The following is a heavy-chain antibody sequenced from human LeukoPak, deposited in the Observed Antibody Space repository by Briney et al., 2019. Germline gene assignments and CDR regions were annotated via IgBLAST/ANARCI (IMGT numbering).Heavy chain of an antibody. J-gene: IGHJ6*03. D-gene: IGHD6-19*01. CDR2: VIPIFGTA. CDR1: GGTFSSYA. V-gene: IGHV1-69*05. CDR3: AKSPPRQWLSDYYYLDV. Sequence: ASVKVSCKASGGTFSSYAINWVRQAPGQGLEWMGGVIPIFGTANYAQKFHGRVTITTDESTNTAYMELSSLKSEDTAVYYCAKSPPRQWLSDYYYLDVWGKGTTVTVSS.